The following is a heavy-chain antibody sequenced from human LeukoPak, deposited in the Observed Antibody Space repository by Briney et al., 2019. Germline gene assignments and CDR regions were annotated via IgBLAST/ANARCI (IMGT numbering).Heavy chain of an antibody. D-gene: IGHD3-3*01. CDR2: INPNSGGT. CDR3: ARDGGFFFGVVIIDAFDI. J-gene: IGHJ3*02. CDR1: GYTFTGYY. Sequence: GASVKVSCKASGYTFTGYYMHWVRQAPGQGLEWMGRINPNSGGTNYAQKFQGRVAITRGTSISTAYMELSRLRSDDTAVYYCARDGGFFFGVVIIDAFDIWGQGTIVTVSS. V-gene: IGHV1-2*06.